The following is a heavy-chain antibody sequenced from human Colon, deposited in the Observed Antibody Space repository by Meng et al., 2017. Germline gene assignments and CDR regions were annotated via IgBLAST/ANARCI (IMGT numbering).Heavy chain of an antibody. D-gene: IGHD6-19*01. CDR2: IDLGGTP. J-gene: IGHJ4*02. CDR3: ARHGGWHFDY. V-gene: IGHV4-4*02. CDR1: GGSISSYNW. Sequence: VPLQDAGPGVVEPSGTLSLTCAVSGGSISSYNWWSWVRQPPGKGLEWIGQIDLGGTPYYNPSLESRVIMSLDKSKNQLSLRLTSVAAADTAGYYCARHGGWHFDYWGQGALVTVSS.